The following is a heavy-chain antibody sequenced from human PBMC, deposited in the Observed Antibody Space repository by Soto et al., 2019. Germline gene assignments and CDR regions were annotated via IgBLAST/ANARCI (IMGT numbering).Heavy chain of an antibody. CDR3: AHAPTTPLVGATTLYYYGMDV. CDR1: AFSLSNSGVG. Sequence: ESGPTLGNPTQTLTLNCTFSAFSLSNSGVGVGWIRQPPGKALEWLALIYWNDDKRYSPTLKSRLTITKHTSKTQVVLTMTNMDPVDTATYYCAHAPTTPLVGATTLYYYGMDVWGQGTTVTVSS. D-gene: IGHD1-26*01. V-gene: IGHV2-5*01. CDR2: IYWNDDK. J-gene: IGHJ6*02.